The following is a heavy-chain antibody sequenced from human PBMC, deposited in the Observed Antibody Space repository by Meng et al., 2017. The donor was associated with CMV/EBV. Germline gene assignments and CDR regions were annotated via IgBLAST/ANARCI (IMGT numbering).Heavy chain of an antibody. CDR2: IDTGDTRT. CDR1: GVSFSNVA. Sequence: GGCLRLSWAAAGVSFSNVAMTWVRQAPGKGLEWVSVIDTGDTRTYYADSVTGRFIVTREDFKNTLCLQMNSLSAEDTAVYYCAKDLSLGSSSGVFDPWGQGTLVTVSS. CDR3: AKDLSLGSSSGVFDP. V-gene: IGHV3-23*03. J-gene: IGHJ5*02. D-gene: IGHD5-18*01.